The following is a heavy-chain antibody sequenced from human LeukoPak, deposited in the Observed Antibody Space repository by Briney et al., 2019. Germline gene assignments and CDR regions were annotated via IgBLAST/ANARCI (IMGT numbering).Heavy chain of an antibody. CDR1: GGSVSSGVSW. V-gene: IGHV4-61*02. CDR3: ARNTDYSWLSFDD. Sequence: PSQTLSLTCTVSGGSVSSGVSWWNWMWQPAGKGLEWIGRIYVNERTNYSPSLRSRVTISMDASKNQVSLQLNSVTAADTAVYYCARNTDYSWLSFDDWGQGTLVTVSS. D-gene: IGHD4-11*01. J-gene: IGHJ4*02. CDR2: IYVNERT.